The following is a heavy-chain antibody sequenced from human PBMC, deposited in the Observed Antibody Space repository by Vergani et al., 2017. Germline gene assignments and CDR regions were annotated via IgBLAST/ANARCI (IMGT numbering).Heavy chain of an antibody. V-gene: IGHV4-59*01. CDR3: ARGRYSSSSPGGWFDP. CDR2: IYYSGRT. Sequence: VQLQESGPGLVKPSETLSLTCTVSGGSISSYYGSWIRQPPGKGLEWIGYIYYSGRTNYNPSPKSRVTITVDTSKNQFPLKLSSVTAADTAVYYCARGRYSSSSPGGWFDPWGQGTLVTVSS. CDR1: GGSISSYY. D-gene: IGHD6-13*01. J-gene: IGHJ5*02.